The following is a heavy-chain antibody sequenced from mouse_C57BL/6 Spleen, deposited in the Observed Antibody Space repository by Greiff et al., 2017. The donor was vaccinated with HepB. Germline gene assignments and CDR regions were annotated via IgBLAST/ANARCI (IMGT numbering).Heavy chain of an antibody. CDR2: ISDGGSYT. Sequence: EVQLVESGGGLVKPGGSLKLSCAASGFTFSSYAMSWVRQTPEKRLEWVATISDGGSYTYYPDNVKGRFTISRDNAKNNLYLQMSHLKSEDTAMYYCARESSRSGHFDYWGQGTTLTVSS. CDR3: ARESSRSGHFDY. D-gene: IGHD4-1*01. J-gene: IGHJ2*01. CDR1: GFTFSSYA. V-gene: IGHV5-4*01.